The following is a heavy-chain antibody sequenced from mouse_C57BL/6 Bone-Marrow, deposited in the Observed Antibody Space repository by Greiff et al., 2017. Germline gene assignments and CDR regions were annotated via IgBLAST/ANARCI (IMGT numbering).Heavy chain of an antibody. CDR3: ARWGDEYAMDY. CDR1: GYTFTSYW. CDR2: LYPGSGST. D-gene: IGHD3-3*01. V-gene: IGHV1-55*01. Sequence: QVQLQQPGAELVKPGASVQMSCKASGYTFTSYWITWVKQRPGQGLEWIGDLYPGSGSTNYNEKFKSKATLTVDTSSSTAYMQLSSLTSEDSAVYYCARWGDEYAMDYWGQGTSVTVSS. J-gene: IGHJ4*01.